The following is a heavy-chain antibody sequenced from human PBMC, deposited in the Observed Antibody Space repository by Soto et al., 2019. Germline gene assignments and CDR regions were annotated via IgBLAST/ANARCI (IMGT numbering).Heavy chain of an antibody. J-gene: IGHJ4*02. D-gene: IGHD3-3*01. CDR2: IKEDGSDM. Sequence: EVQLVGSGGGLVQPGGSLRLSCAASGFTFSRYWMSWVRQAPGKGLEWVANIKEDGSDMYYVDSVKGRFTISRDNAKNSLYLQMNSLRAEDTAVYYCATEVWVYYDFWSGYSDYWGQGTLVTVSS. CDR1: GFTFSRYW. CDR3: ATEVWVYYDFWSGYSDY. V-gene: IGHV3-7*01.